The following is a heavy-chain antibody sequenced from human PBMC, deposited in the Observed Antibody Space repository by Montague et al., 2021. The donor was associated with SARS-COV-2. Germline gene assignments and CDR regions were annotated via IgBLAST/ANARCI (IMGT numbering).Heavy chain of an antibody. CDR3: ARATSYPYGLDV. J-gene: IGHJ6*02. V-gene: IGHV3-53*01. Sequence: SLRLSCAASGFIVSDRYMARVRQAPGKGLEWVSTIYTDGRTYYAASVTGRFTISRDNSKNTLYLQMSSQRVEDTAVYYCARATSYPYGLDVWGQGTTAIVSS. CDR2: IYTDGRT. D-gene: IGHD3-16*02. CDR1: GFIVSDRY.